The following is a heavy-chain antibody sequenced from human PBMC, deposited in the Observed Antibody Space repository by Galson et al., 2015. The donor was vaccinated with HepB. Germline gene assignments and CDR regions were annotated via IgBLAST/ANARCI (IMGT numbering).Heavy chain of an antibody. Sequence: SETLSLTCTVSGGSISSYHWSWIRQPPGKELEWIGYMYKSGSTNYNPSLKSRVTISVDTSKNQLSLKLYSVTAADTAVYYCARHREDDWFDPWGQGTLVTVSS. CDR1: GGSISSYH. CDR3: ARHREDDWFDP. J-gene: IGHJ5*02. V-gene: IGHV4-59*08. CDR2: MYKSGST. D-gene: IGHD1-26*01.